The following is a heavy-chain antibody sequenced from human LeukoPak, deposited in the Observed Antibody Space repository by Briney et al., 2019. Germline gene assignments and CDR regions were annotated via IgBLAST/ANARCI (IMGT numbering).Heavy chain of an antibody. J-gene: IGHJ4*02. V-gene: IGHV3-33*01. D-gene: IGHD3-22*01. CDR1: GLTFSSYG. CDR2: IGYDGGET. CDR3: ARDFEGYYDV. Sequence: GGSLRLSCAASGLTFSSYGMHWVRQAPGKGLEWVAVIGYDGGETYYSDSAKGRFTISRDNSKNTLHLQMNSLRAEDTAVYYCARDFEGYYDVWGQGTLVTVSS.